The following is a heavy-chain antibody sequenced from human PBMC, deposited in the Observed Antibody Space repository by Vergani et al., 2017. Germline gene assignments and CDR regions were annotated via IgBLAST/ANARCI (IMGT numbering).Heavy chain of an antibody. CDR1: GFDFSSYI. Sequence: QLVESGGGWVQPGGSLRLSCVVSGFDFSSYIMNWVRQAPGKGLEWVSFVSTGTKSQSYAESVKGRFTISRDSAKNSLYLQMDSLRAEDTAVYYCAREYSSTSGRAFDFWGQWTKVTVSS. CDR3: AREYSSTSGRAFDF. D-gene: IGHD2-2*01. J-gene: IGHJ3*01. CDR2: VSTGTKSQ. V-gene: IGHV3-48*01.